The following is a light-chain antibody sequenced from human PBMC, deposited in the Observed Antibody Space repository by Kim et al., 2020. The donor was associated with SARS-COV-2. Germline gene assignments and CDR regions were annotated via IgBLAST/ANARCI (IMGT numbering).Light chain of an antibody. Sequence: EIVLTQSPGTLSLSPGERVTLSCRASHPVSGKYLAWFQQKPGQAPRLLIYGVSKRLAGVPDRFTGGGSGTDFTLTIDRLEPEDFAVYYCHQYGDSQWTCGQGTKVEIK. CDR3: HQYGDSQWT. V-gene: IGKV3-20*01. J-gene: IGKJ1*01. CDR2: GVS. CDR1: HPVSGKY.